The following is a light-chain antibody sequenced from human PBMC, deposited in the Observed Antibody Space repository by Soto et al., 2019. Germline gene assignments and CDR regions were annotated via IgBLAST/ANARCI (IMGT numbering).Light chain of an antibody. CDR2: AAS. Sequence: DIQMTQSPSSLSASEGDRVTITCRASPGINNYLAWFQQKPGKAPKSLIFAASSLLSGGPSKFSGSGSGTDFTLTTISMQPADFANYFGLQYNSYPYTFGQGTKLEIK. CDR3: LQYNSYPYT. V-gene: IGKV1-16*02. J-gene: IGKJ2*01. CDR1: PGINNY.